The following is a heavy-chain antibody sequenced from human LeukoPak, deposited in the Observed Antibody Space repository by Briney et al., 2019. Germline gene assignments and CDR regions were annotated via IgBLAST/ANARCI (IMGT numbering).Heavy chain of an antibody. V-gene: IGHV3-7*01. CDR1: GFTFSSHW. Sequence: GGSLRLSCAVSGFTFSSHWMTWVRQAPGKGPECVANINKDGSKKYYVDSVKGRFTISRDNAKNSLYLQMNSLRAEDTAVYYCARDPDSQGYFDYWGQGTLVTVSS. J-gene: IGHJ4*02. CDR3: ARDPDSQGYFDY. CDR2: INKDGSKK. D-gene: IGHD3-22*01.